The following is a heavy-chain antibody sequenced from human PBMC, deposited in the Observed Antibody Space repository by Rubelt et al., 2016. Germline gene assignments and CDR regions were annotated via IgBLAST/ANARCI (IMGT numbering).Heavy chain of an antibody. D-gene: IGHD6-13*01. J-gene: IGHJ4*02. Sequence: KSQRGGLEWVSLISGNGRSTYDADSVKGRFTISRDNAKSSLYLQMDSLRAEDTAVYYCAREGGEVEAGPFDYWGQGTLVTVSS. CDR3: AREGGEVEAGPFDY. CDR2: ISGNGRST. V-gene: IGHV3-11*04.